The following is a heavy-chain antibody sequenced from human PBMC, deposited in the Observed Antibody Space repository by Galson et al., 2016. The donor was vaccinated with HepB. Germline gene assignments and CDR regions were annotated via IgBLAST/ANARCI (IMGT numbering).Heavy chain of an antibody. CDR2: ISESDDIT. Sequence: SLRLSCAASGFSLSDYGMSWIRQAPGKGLEWVSYISESDDITKYADSVKGRFTISRDNAKNSLYLHMDSLGVGDTAVYYCARGHPASFGGPDGFHFYGMDVWGQGTTVTVSS. CDR1: GFSLSDYG. D-gene: IGHD2-15*01. J-gene: IGHJ6*02. CDR3: ARGHPASFGGPDGFHFYGMDV. V-gene: IGHV3-11*01.